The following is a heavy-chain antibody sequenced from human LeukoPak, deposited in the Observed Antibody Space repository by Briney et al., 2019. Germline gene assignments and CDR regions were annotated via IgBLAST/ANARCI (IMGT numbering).Heavy chain of an antibody. Sequence: ASVKVSCKASGYTFTSYDINWVRQATGQGLEWMGWMNPNSGNTGYAQKFQGRVTMTRNTSISTAYMELSSLRSEDTAVYYCARGPIRDGSGKDYYYYMDVWGKGTTVTVSS. J-gene: IGHJ6*03. CDR1: GYTFTSYD. D-gene: IGHD3-10*01. V-gene: IGHV1-8*01. CDR2: MNPNSGNT. CDR3: ARGPIRDGSGKDYYYYMDV.